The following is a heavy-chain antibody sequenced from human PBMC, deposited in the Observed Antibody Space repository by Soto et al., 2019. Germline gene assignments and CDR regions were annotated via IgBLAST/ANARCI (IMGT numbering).Heavy chain of an antibody. CDR3: ANTRGGIAAAGTGY. Sequence: QVQLVQSGAEVKKPGSSVKVSCKASGGTFSSYTISWVRQDPGQGLEWMGRIIPILGIANYAQKFQGRVTITADKSTSTAYMELSSLRSEDTAVYYCANTRGGIAAAGTGYWGQGTLVTVSS. V-gene: IGHV1-69*02. CDR1: GGTFSSYT. CDR2: IIPILGIA. D-gene: IGHD6-13*01. J-gene: IGHJ4*02.